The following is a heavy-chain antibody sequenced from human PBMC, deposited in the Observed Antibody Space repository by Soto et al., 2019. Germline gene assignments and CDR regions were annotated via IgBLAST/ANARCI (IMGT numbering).Heavy chain of an antibody. D-gene: IGHD3-3*01. V-gene: IGHV3-73*01. Sequence: EVQLVESGGGLVQPGGSLKLSCAASGFTFSGSAMHWVRQASGKGLEWVGRIRSKPNNYATAYGASGKGRFTISRDDSKNTAYLQMNSLNTEDTAVYYCSRQASDFWSGKPQYYMDVWGKGTTVTVSS. J-gene: IGHJ6*03. CDR1: GFTFSGSA. CDR3: SRQASDFWSGKPQYYMDV. CDR2: IRSKPNNYAT.